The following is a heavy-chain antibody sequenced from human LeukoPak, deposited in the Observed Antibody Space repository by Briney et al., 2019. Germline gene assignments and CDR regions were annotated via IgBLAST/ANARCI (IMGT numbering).Heavy chain of an antibody. CDR2: INPNSGGT. D-gene: IGHD3-10*01. CDR1: GYTFTGYY. J-gene: IGHJ6*02. Sequence: ASVKVSCKASGYTFTGYYMHWVRQAPGQGLEWMGRINPNSGGTNYAQKLQGRVTMTRDTSISTVYMELSRLRSDDTAVYYCARERSGILGYYYYGVDVWGQGTTVTVSS. CDR3: ARERSGILGYYYYGVDV. V-gene: IGHV1-2*06.